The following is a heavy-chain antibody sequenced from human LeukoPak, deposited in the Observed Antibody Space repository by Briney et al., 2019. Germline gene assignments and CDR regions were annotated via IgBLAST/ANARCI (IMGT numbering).Heavy chain of an antibody. V-gene: IGHV3-74*01. CDR2: ISPDGRST. CDR3: ARKLKYGDPFY. J-gene: IGHJ4*02. CDR1: GFTFSSYW. Sequence: PGGSLRLSCAASGFTFSSYWMHWARQPPGKGLEWLSRISPDGRSTNYADSVKGRFTISRDNRKDTLYLQMDSLRIGDTAVYYCARKLKYGDPFYWGQGTLVTVSS. D-gene: IGHD4-17*01.